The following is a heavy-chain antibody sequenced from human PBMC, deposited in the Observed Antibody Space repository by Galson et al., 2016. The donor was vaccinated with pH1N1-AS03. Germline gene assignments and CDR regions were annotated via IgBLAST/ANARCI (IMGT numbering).Heavy chain of an antibody. V-gene: IGHV4-59*02. D-gene: IGHD3-16*02. J-gene: IGHJ4*02. Sequence: SETLSLTCTVSGGSVTTNYWIWIRQPPGKGLEWIGYISYSGFTNYNPSLNSRVTMSIDKSNNQFSLNLGSVTAADTAVYFCASAGYHTPGYHYWGQGALVTVSS. CDR1: GGSVTTNY. CDR2: ISYSGFT. CDR3: ASAGYHTPGYHY.